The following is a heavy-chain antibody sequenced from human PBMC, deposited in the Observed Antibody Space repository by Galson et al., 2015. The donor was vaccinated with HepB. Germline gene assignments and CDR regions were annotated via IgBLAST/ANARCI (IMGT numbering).Heavy chain of an antibody. CDR3: ARSRKLGMNFDY. CDR2: IYWNGDK. V-gene: IGHV2-5*01. CDR1: GFSLSTSGVA. Sequence: PALVKPTQTLTLTCTFSGFSLSTSGVAVGWIRQPPGKALEWLALIYWNGDKRYSPSLKSRVTITKDTSKNQVVLTLTNMDPMDTGTYYCARSRKLGMNFDYWGQGTLVTVSS. J-gene: IGHJ4*02. D-gene: IGHD7-27*01.